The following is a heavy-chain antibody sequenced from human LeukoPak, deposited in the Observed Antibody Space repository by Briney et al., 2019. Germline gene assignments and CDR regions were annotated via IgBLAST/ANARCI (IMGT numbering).Heavy chain of an antibody. V-gene: IGHV3-23*01. Sequence: GGSLRLSCIASGFSFSGYAMSWVRQAPGKGLEWVSGISGSGDNTYYADSVKGRFTLSRDNSKNTLYVQVNSLGTEDTAAYYCAKGSYYDSSGSFYFDYWGQGTLVTVSS. CDR1: GFSFSGYA. CDR3: AKGSYYDSSGSFYFDY. J-gene: IGHJ4*02. CDR2: ISGSGDNT. D-gene: IGHD3-22*01.